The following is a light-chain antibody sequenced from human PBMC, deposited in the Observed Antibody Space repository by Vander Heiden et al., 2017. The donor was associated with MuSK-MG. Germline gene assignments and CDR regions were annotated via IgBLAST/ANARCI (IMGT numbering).Light chain of an antibody. V-gene: IGLV1-44*01. CDR3: AAWDDSLNGVL. J-gene: IGLJ2*01. CDR2: RNN. Sequence: QSVLTPPPSASGTPGQRVTISCSGSSSNIRSNTVNWYQQLPGTAPKLLIYRNNQRPSGVPDRFSGSKSGTSASLAISGLQSEDEADYYCAAWDDSLNGVLFGGGTKLTVL. CDR1: SSNIRSNT.